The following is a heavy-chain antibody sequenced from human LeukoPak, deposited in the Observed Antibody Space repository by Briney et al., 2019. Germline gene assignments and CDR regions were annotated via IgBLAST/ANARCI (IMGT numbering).Heavy chain of an antibody. CDR3: ARKSSISTSHPEDC. Sequence: TGGSLRLSCAASGFTFNYYAMTWVRRAPGKGLQWVSSITNLGVGSYYADSVKGRFTIYRDNSKNTLYLQMNSLRVEDTAVYYCARKSSISTSHPEDCWGQGTLVTVSS. J-gene: IGHJ4*02. V-gene: IGHV3-23*01. CDR1: GFTFNYYA. D-gene: IGHD1-26*01. CDR2: ITNLGVGS.